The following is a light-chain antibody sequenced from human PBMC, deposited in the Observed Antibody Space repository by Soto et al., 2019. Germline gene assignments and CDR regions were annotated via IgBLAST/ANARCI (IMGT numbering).Light chain of an antibody. J-gene: IGKJ1*01. CDR1: QSISTW. CDR2: NAS. V-gene: IGKV1-5*01. Sequence: DIQMTQSPSTLSASVGDRVTITCRASQSISTWLAWYQQKPGKAPKLLIYNASSLESGVPSRFGGGGSGTEFTLTISSLQPDDFAIYYCQQANSFPWTFGQGTKVDIK. CDR3: QQANSFPWT.